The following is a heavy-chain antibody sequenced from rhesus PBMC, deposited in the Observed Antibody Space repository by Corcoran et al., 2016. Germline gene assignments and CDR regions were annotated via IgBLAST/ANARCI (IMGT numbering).Heavy chain of an antibody. CDR1: GFTFSRYV. Sequence: DVQLVESGGGLVKPGGSLRLSCVASGFTFSRYVMHWVRQAPGKGLEWVSVMCESGSTINYAGSLKSRVTIARENAKNSMLRQMHILRAADTAVYYCTSAYCSGGVCPTLDSWVQGVVVTVSS. J-gene: IGHJ6*01. CDR2: MCESGSTI. V-gene: IGHV3S26*01. D-gene: IGHD2-39*02. CDR3: TSAYCSGGVCPTLDS.